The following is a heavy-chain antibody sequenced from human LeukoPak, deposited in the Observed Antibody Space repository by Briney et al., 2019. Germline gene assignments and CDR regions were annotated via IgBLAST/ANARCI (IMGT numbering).Heavy chain of an antibody. CDR2: ISGSDGST. CDR3: APTLGVAGTSEYFQH. CDR1: GFTFSSYA. V-gene: IGHV3-23*01. J-gene: IGHJ1*01. D-gene: IGHD6-19*01. Sequence: GGSLRLSCAPSGFTFSSYAMSWVRQAPGKGLEWVSIISGSDGSTYYADSVKGRFTISRDNSKNTLYLQMNSLRAEDTAVYYCAPTLGVAGTSEYFQHWGQGTLVTVSS.